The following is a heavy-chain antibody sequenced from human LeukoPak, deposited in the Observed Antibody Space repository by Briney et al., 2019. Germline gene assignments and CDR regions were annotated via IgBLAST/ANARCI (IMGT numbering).Heavy chain of an antibody. CDR1: GGSISSGDYY. CDR3: ARAKGDYYDSTD. J-gene: IGHJ4*02. Sequence: SETLSLTCTVSGGSISSGDYYWSWIRQPPGKGLEWIGYIYYSGSTYYNPSLKSRVTISVDTSKNQFSLKLSSVTAADTAVYYCARAKGDYYDSTDWGQGTLVTVSS. D-gene: IGHD3-22*01. V-gene: IGHV4-30-4*08. CDR2: IYYSGST.